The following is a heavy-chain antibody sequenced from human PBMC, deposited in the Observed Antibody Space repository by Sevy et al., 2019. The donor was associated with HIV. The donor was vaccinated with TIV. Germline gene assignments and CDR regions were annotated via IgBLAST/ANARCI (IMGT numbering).Heavy chain of an antibody. CDR3: AREGVPAAIGLDY. J-gene: IGHJ4*02. Sequence: GGSLRLSCAASGFTFSSYGMHWVRQAPGKGLEWVAIIWYDGSKKHYADSVKGRLTISRDNSKNTLYMQMNSLRAEDTAVYFCAREGVPAAIGLDYWGQGTLVTVSS. CDR2: IWYDGSKK. V-gene: IGHV3-33*01. CDR1: GFTFSSYG. D-gene: IGHD2-2*01.